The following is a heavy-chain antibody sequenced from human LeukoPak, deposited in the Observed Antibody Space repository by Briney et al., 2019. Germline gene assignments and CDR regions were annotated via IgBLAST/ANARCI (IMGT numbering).Heavy chain of an antibody. J-gene: IGHJ4*02. V-gene: IGHV3-66*02. D-gene: IGHD3-22*01. Sequence: GGSLRLSCAASGFTVSSNYMSWVRQAPGKGLEWVSVIYSGGSTYYADSVKGRFTISRDNSKNTLYLQMNSLRAEDTAAYYCARELYYYDSSGYYSYFDYWDQGTLVTVSS. CDR1: GFTVSSNY. CDR2: IYSGGST. CDR3: ARELYYYDSSGYYSYFDY.